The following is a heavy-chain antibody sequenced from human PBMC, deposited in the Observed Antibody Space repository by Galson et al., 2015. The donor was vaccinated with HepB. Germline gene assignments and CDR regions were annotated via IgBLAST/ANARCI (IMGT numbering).Heavy chain of an antibody. J-gene: IGHJ5*02. D-gene: IGHD6-13*01. V-gene: IGHV6-1*01. Sequence: CAISGDSVSSNSAAWNWIRQSPSRGLEWLGRTYYRSKWYNDYAVSVKSRITINPDTSENQFSLQLNSVTPEDTAVYYCARDLSSSWAPGWFDPWGQGTLVTVSS. CDR2: TYYRSKWYN. CDR1: GDSVSSNSAA. CDR3: ARDLSSSWAPGWFDP.